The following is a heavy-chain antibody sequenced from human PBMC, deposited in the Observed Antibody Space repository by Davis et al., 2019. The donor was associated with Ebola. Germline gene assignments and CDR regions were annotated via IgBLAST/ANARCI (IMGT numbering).Heavy chain of an antibody. CDR3: AHRKERLEWPYNWFDP. CDR2: IYWHDDK. J-gene: IGHJ5*02. D-gene: IGHD3-3*01. Sequence: SGPPLVKPTQTLTLTCTFSGLSLSTRGVGVAWIRQTPGKALEWLALIYWHDDKRYSPSLKSRLTITKDTSQNQVVLTMTNMNPVDTATYYCAHRKERLEWPYNWFDPWGQGTLVTVSS. V-gene: IGHV2-5*01. CDR1: GLSLSTRGVG.